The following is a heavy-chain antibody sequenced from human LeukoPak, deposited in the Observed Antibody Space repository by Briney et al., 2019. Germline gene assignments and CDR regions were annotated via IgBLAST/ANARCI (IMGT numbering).Heavy chain of an antibody. V-gene: IGHV3-21*04. Sequence: PGGSLRLSCTTSGFTFSAYRMNWVRQAPGKGLEWVASITSNSYYIEYGDSMKGRFTISRENAKNSLYLQMNSLRAEDTAVYYCRASASNLDIDIWGQGTMVTVSS. CDR2: ITSNSYYI. CDR3: RASASNLDIDI. D-gene: IGHD2-2*03. J-gene: IGHJ3*02. CDR1: GFTFSAYR.